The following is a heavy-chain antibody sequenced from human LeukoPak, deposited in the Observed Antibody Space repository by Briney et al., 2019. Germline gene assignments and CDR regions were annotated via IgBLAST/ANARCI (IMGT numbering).Heavy chain of an antibody. Sequence: PGGSLRLSCSASGFTFSSYAMHWVRQAPGKGLEYVSAISSNGGSTYYADSVKGRFTISRDNSKSTLYLQMSSLRAEDTAVYYCVKGHRIQLWYFDYWGQGTLVTVSS. CDR2: ISSNGGST. CDR1: GFTFSSYA. CDR3: VKGHRIQLWYFDY. D-gene: IGHD5-18*01. J-gene: IGHJ4*02. V-gene: IGHV3-64D*06.